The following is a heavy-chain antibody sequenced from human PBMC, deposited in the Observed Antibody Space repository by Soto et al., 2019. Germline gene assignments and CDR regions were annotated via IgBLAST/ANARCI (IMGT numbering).Heavy chain of an antibody. CDR1: GGSFSGYY. Sequence: QVQLQQWGAGLLKPSETLSLTCAVYGGSFSGYYWSWIRQPPGKGLEWIGEINHSGSTNYNPSLKSRVTISVDTSKTQFSLKLSSVTAADTAVYYCVRGGQYYFDYWGQGTLVTVSS. CDR3: VRGGQYYFDY. J-gene: IGHJ4*02. V-gene: IGHV4-34*01. CDR2: INHSGST. D-gene: IGHD6-19*01.